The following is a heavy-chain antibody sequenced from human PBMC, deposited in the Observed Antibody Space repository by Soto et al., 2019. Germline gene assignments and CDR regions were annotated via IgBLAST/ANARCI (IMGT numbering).Heavy chain of an antibody. J-gene: IGHJ4*02. CDR2: ISYSGST. CDR3: ARENCSGSSCYARPDY. CDR1: VGSISSHY. Sequence: PSETLSLTCTVSVGSISSHYWTWLRQPPGKGLEWIGYISYSGSTYYNPSLKSRVTISADTSRNQFSLKLSSVIAADTAVYYCARENCSGSSCYARPDYWGPGTLVTVSS. D-gene: IGHD2-15*01. V-gene: IGHV4-59*11.